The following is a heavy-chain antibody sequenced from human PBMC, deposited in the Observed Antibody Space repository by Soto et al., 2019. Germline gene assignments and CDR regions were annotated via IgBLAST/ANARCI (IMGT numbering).Heavy chain of an antibody. V-gene: IGHV2-5*02. CDR1: GFSLSTYGMG. Sequence: QITVKESGLTLVKPTETLTLTCTFSGFSLSTYGMGVGWIRQPPGKALEWLALIYWDDDKRYSPSLRSRLTITKDPSKNQVDLTMTSMDPVDTATYYCARLTRGVYDLDRLWEKFDYWGQGTLVTVSS. J-gene: IGHJ4*02. CDR2: IYWDDDK. CDR3: ARLTRGVYDLDRLWEKFDY. D-gene: IGHD5-12*01.